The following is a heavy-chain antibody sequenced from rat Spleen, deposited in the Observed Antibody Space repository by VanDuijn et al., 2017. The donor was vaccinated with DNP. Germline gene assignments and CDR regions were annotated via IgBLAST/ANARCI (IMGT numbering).Heavy chain of an antibody. D-gene: IGHD1-1*01. CDR3: ARQRWYYSGEGMDY. J-gene: IGHJ2*01. Sequence: EVQLVESGGGLVQPGRSLKLSCAASGFTFSNYGMAWVRQAPTKGLEWVATIGIVGGSTYYRDSVKGRFTVSRDNVKNSLYLQIDSLRSEDTATYYCARQRWYYSGEGMDYWGQGVMVTVSS. CDR2: IGIVGGST. CDR1: GFTFSNYG. V-gene: IGHV5S13*01.